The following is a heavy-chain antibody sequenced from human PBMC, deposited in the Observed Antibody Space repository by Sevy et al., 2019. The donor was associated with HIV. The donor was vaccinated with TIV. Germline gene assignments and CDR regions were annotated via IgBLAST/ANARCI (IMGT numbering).Heavy chain of an antibody. J-gene: IGHJ4*02. D-gene: IGHD3-22*01. V-gene: IGHV3-23*01. CDR1: GFTFSNYA. Sequence: GGSLRLSCAASGFTFSNYAMNWVRQASGKGLEWVSGISGSGGSGDKTNYADSVKGRFTISRDDSKNSLYLQLNSLRAEDTAIYYCARKYDSSGYFDYWGQGTLVTVSS. CDR2: ISGSGGSGDKT. CDR3: ARKYDSSGYFDY.